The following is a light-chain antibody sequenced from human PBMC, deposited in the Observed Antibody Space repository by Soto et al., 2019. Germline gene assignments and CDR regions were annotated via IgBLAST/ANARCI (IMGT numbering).Light chain of an antibody. J-gene: IGLJ3*02. CDR3: STWGDSLNSGV. CDR2: SDN. V-gene: IGLV1-44*01. CDR1: TSNIGSNT. Sequence: QSVLTQPPSTSGTPGQSVTISCSGSTSNIGSNTVNWYQHLTGTAPKLLIHSDNQRPSGVPDRFSGSKSGASASLAISGPQSEDEAEYYCSTWGDSLNSGVFGGGTKLTVL.